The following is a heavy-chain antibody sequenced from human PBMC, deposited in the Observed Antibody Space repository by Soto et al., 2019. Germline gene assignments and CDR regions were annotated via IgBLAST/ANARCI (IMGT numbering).Heavy chain of an antibody. Sequence: GGSLRLSCAASGFTFSTYAMDWVRQAPWKGLECVSAISNTGGSTFYAESVRGRFTISRDNSINTLYLQMTSLRTEDTAVYYCAHPRGYGVFDAVDIWGQGTMVTVSS. D-gene: IGHD4-17*01. CDR1: GFTFSTYA. V-gene: IGHV3-23*01. CDR3: AHPRGYGVFDAVDI. J-gene: IGHJ3*02. CDR2: ISNTGGST.